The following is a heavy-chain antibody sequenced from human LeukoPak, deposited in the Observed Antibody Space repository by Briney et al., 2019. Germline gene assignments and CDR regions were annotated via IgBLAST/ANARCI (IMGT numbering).Heavy chain of an antibody. J-gene: IGHJ3*02. D-gene: IGHD3-22*01. V-gene: IGHV4-59*08. CDR1: GGSISSYY. Sequence: PETLSLTCTVSGGSISSYYWSWIRQPPGKGLEWIGYIYYSGSTNYNPSLKSRVTISVDTSKNQFSLKLSSVTAADTAVYYCARRRYYDSSGFDAFDIWGQGTMVTVSS. CDR2: IYYSGST. CDR3: ARRRYYDSSGFDAFDI.